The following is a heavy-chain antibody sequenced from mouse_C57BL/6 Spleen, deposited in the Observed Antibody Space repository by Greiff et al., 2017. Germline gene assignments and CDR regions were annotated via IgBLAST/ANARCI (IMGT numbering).Heavy chain of an antibody. V-gene: IGHV1-22*01. Sequence: VQLKQSGPELVKPGASVKMSCKASGYTFTDYNMHWVKQSHGKSLEWIGYINPNNGGTSYNQKFKGKATLTVNKSSSTAYMELRSLTSEDSAVYYCATQEEDSNRFAYWGQGTLVTVSA. CDR3: ATQEEDSNRFAY. J-gene: IGHJ3*01. CDR1: GYTFTDYN. CDR2: INPNNGGT. D-gene: IGHD2-5*01.